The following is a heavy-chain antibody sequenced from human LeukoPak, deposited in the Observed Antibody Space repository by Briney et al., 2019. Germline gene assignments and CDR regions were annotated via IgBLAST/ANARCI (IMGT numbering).Heavy chain of an antibody. CDR3: ARDKHTTSYTGGRYYPYYFDS. Sequence: SETLSLTCTVSGGSISSSSYYWGWIRQPPGKGLEWIGSIYYSGSTYYNPSLKSRVTMSVDTAKNQVSLNLTSVTAADTAVYYCARDKHTTSYTGGRYYPYYFDSWGQGTLVTVSS. D-gene: IGHD2-8*02. CDR2: IYYSGST. V-gene: IGHV4-39*07. J-gene: IGHJ4*02. CDR1: GGSISSSSYY.